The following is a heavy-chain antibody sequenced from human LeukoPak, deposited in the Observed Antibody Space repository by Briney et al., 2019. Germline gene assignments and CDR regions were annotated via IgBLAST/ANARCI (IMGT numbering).Heavy chain of an antibody. D-gene: IGHD6-19*01. CDR2: ISGSGGST. Sequence: PGGSLRLSCAASGFTFSSYAMSWVRQASGKGLEWVSAISGSGGSTYYADSVKGRFTISRDNSKNTLYLQMNSLRAEDTAVYYCAKFELWQWLTHAFDIWGQGTMVTVSS. J-gene: IGHJ3*02. CDR1: GFTFSSYA. V-gene: IGHV3-23*01. CDR3: AKFELWQWLTHAFDI.